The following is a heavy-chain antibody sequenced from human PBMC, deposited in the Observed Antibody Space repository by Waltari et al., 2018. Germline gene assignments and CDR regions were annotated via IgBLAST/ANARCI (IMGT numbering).Heavy chain of an antibody. CDR1: GASISRLNYY. Sequence: QLHLQESGPGLVKPSATLSLTCTVSGASISRLNYYWGWVRQPPGKGLEWIGNLYYGGSTYYNPSLQRRVNMSIDASKNQLSLSLTSVSAADTATYYCASFNAWNFDLDYWGQGTLVTVSS. J-gene: IGHJ4*02. D-gene: IGHD1-7*01. CDR3: ASFNAWNFDLDY. V-gene: IGHV4-39*01. CDR2: LYYGGST.